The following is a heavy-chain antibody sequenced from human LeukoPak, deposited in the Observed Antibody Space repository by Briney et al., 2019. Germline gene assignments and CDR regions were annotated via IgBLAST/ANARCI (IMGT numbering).Heavy chain of an antibody. V-gene: IGHV6-1*01. D-gene: IGHD2-15*01. CDR1: GDSVSSDSAA. J-gene: IGHJ4*02. CDR2: TYYRSRWYN. Sequence: SQTLSLTCAISGDSVSSDSAAWNWIRQSPSRGLEWLGRTYYRSRWYNDYAVSVKSRISINPDTSKNQFSLQLSSVTPEDAAVYYCARGWQGTVDYWGQGTLVTVSS. CDR3: ARGWQGTVDY.